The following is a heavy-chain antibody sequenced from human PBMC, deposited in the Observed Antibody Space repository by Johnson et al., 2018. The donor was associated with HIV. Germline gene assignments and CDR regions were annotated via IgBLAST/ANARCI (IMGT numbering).Heavy chain of an antibody. V-gene: IGHV3-66*01. CDR2: IYSGGNT. Sequence: VQLVESGGGLVQPGGSLRLSCAASGFTVSITYMSWVRQAPGKGLEWVSDIYSGGNTYYADSVKGRFPISRDNSKNTLYLQMNSLRAEDTAVYYCAKVAYSSSYLDAFDIWGQGTMVTVSS. J-gene: IGHJ3*02. CDR1: GFTVSITY. D-gene: IGHD6-6*01. CDR3: AKVAYSSSYLDAFDI.